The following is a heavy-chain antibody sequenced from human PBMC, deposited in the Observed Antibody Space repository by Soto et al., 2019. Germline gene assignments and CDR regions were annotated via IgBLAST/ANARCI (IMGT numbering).Heavy chain of an antibody. CDR2: IYPGDSDT. V-gene: IGHV5-51*01. CDR1: GYSFTSYW. D-gene: IGHD4-17*01. Sequence: GESLKISCKGSGYSFTSYWIGWVRQMPGKGLEWMGIIYPGDSDTRYSPSFQGQVTISADKSISTAYLQWSSLKASDTAMYYCARQLLYQDDYGDYYYYGMDVWGQGTTVTVSS. CDR3: ARQLLYQDDYGDYYYYGMDV. J-gene: IGHJ6*02.